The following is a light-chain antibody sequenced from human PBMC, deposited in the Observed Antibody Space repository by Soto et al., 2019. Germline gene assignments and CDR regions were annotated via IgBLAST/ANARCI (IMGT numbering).Light chain of an antibody. CDR1: QTISRN. J-gene: IGKJ2*01. Sequence: DIQLTQSPSSLSASVGDRVTITCRASQTISRNLTWYQQKPGEAPRLLMYVVSTLQGGVPSRFSGSESGTDYTLNISSVQPDDFATYYCQQSYSIPYTFGQGTKLEIK. CDR3: QQSYSIPYT. V-gene: IGKV1-39*01. CDR2: VVS.